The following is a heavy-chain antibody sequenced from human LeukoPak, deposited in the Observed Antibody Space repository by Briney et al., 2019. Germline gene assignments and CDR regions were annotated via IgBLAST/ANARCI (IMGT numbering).Heavy chain of an antibody. CDR1: GFIFTGYF. J-gene: IGHJ6*02. CDR3: ARGDILHGMDV. Sequence: GSLRLSCAASGFIFTGYFMSWVRQAPGKGLEWVASIKHDGSEKYYVDSVRGRFTISRDNTKNLLYLQMNSLRAEDTAVYYCARGDILHGMDVWGQGTTVTVSS. CDR2: IKHDGSEK. V-gene: IGHV3-7*01. D-gene: IGHD2-15*01.